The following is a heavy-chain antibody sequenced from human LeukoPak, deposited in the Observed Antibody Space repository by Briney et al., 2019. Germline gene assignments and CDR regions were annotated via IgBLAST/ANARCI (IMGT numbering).Heavy chain of an antibody. V-gene: IGHV3-30-3*01. CDR3: ARFGGSYHGLDV. D-gene: IGHD1-26*01. CDR2: ISYDGSNK. Sequence: GGSLRLSCAASGFTFSSYAMHWVRQAPGKGLEWVAVISYDGSNKYYADSVKGRFTISRDNSKNTLYLQMNSLRAEDTAVYYCARFGGSYHGLDVWGQGTTVTVSS. CDR1: GFTFSSYA. J-gene: IGHJ6*02.